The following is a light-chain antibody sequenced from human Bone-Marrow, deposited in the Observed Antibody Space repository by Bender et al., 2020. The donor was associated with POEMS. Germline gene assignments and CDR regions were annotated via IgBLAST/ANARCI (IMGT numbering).Light chain of an antibody. J-gene: IGLJ2*01. V-gene: IGLV3-21*03. CDR3: QVWDSSSGHPVV. CDR1: NIGGRS. CDR2: DDS. Sequence: YVLTQPPSVSIAPGRTARITCGGNNIGGRSVHWYQQKSGQAPVLVVYDDSDRPSGIPERFSGSNSGSTATLTISRVEAGDEADYFCQVWDSSSGHPVVFGGGTKLTVL.